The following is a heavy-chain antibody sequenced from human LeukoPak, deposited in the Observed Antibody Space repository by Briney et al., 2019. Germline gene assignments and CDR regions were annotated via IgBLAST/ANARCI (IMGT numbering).Heavy chain of an antibody. CDR2: ISSTSSAT. D-gene: IGHD3-16*01. Sequence: GASLRLSSAASGFIFTSYSMNWVRQAPGKGLEFVSSISSTSSATYYADSVKGRFTISRDNAKNSMYLQMNSLRDEDTAVYYCARQGDLDYWGQGTLVTVCS. V-gene: IGHV3-48*02. J-gene: IGHJ4*02. CDR3: ARQGDLDY. CDR1: GFIFTSYS.